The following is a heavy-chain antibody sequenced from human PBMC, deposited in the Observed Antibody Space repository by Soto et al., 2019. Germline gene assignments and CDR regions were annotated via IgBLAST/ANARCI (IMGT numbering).Heavy chain of an antibody. CDR2: IYYSGST. V-gene: IGHV4-39*01. Sequence: PSETLSLTCTVSGGSISSSSYYWGWIRQPPGKGLEWIGSIYYSGSTYYNPSLKSRVTISVDTSKNQFSLKLSSVTAADTAVHYCARHPSGWYYLWWFDPWGQGTLVTVSS. CDR3: ARHPSGWYYLWWFDP. CDR1: GGSISSSSYY. D-gene: IGHD6-19*01. J-gene: IGHJ5*02.